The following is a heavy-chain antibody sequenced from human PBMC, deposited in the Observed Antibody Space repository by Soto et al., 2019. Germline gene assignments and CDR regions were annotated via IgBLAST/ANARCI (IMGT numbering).Heavy chain of an antibody. J-gene: IGHJ4*02. CDR3: ARGLTGTRTEYNFDY. Sequence: SETLSLTWTVSGASISRGGYYWAWIRHHPGKGLEWIGYISYSGSTNYNPSLKSRLNISVDTSANQFSLKLSSVTAADTAVYYCARGLTGTRTEYNFDYWGQGTLVTVSS. CDR1: GASISRGGYY. V-gene: IGHV4-31*02. CDR2: ISYSGST. D-gene: IGHD2-8*02.